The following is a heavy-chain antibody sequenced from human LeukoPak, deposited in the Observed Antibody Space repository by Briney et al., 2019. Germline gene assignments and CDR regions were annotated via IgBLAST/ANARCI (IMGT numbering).Heavy chain of an antibody. D-gene: IGHD3-22*01. CDR3: AKAWGDSSGYYLDY. CDR1: GFTFSSYG. Sequence: PGGSLRLSCAASGFTFSSYGMHWVRQAPGKGLEWVAVISYDGSNKYYADSVKGRFTISRDNSKNTLYLQMNSLRAEGTAVYYCAKAWGDSSGYYLDYWGQGTLVTVSS. CDR2: ISYDGSNK. V-gene: IGHV3-30*18. J-gene: IGHJ4*02.